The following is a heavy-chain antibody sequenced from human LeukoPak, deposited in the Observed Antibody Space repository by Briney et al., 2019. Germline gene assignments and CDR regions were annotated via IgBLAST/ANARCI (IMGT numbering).Heavy chain of an antibody. Sequence: PSETLSLTCAVYGGSFSGYYWSWIRQPPGKGLEWIGEISHSGSTSYSPSLKSRVTISVDTSKNQFSLNLISLTAADTAVYFCTREENCGDQPRTVILDSWGQGVLVTVSS. CDR1: GGSFSGYY. J-gene: IGHJ4*02. CDR3: TREENCGDQPRTVILDS. D-gene: IGHD4-17*01. CDR2: ISHSGST. V-gene: IGHV4-34*01.